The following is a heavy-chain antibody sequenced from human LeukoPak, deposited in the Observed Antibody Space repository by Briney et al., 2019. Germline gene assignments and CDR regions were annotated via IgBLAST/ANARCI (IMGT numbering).Heavy chain of an antibody. D-gene: IGHD3-16*01. Sequence: SVKVSCKASGGTFSGYAISWVRQAPGQGLEWMGGIIPIFGTANYAQKFQGRVTITADESTSTAYMELSSLRSEDTAVYYCARDGGSSQTDSDYWGQGTLVTVSS. J-gene: IGHJ4*02. CDR2: IIPIFGTA. CDR1: GGTFSGYA. CDR3: ARDGGSSQTDSDY. V-gene: IGHV1-69*13.